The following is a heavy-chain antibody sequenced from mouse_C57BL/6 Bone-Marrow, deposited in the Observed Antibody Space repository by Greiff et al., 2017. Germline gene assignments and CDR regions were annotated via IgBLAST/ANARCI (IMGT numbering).Heavy chain of an antibody. J-gene: IGHJ2*01. CDR2: IHPNSGST. CDR3: ARRLLLYFDY. Sequence: QVQLQQPGAELVKPGASVKLSCKASGYTFTSYWMHWVKQRPGQGLEWIGMIHPNSGSTNYNERFKSKATLTVAKSSSTAYMQLSRLTSEDSAVYYCARRLLLYFDYWGQGTTLTVSS. CDR1: GYTFTSYW. V-gene: IGHV1-64*01. D-gene: IGHD2-3*01.